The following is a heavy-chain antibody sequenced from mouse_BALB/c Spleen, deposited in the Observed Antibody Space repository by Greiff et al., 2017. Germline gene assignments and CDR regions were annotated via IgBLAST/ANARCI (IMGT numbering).Heavy chain of an antibody. CDR2: IDPENGNT. CDR1: GFNIKDYY. J-gene: IGHJ1*01. D-gene: IGHD1-1*01. Sequence: VQLQQSGAELVRPGALVKLSCKASGFNIKDYYMHWVKQRPEQGLEWIGWIDPENGNTIYAPKFQGKASITADTSSNTAYLQLSSLTSEDTAVYYCAFITTVVATNFDVWGAGTTVTVSS. CDR3: AFITTVVATNFDV. V-gene: IGHV14-1*02.